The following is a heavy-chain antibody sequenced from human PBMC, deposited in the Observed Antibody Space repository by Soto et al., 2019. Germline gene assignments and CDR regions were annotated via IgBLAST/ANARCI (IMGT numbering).Heavy chain of an antibody. D-gene: IGHD3-10*01. CDR3: ARGGLLWFGNYYYGMDV. CDR1: GGSFSGYY. V-gene: IGHV4-34*01. J-gene: IGHJ6*02. CDR2: INHSGST. Sequence: SETLSLTCAVYGGSFSGYYWSWIRQPPGKGLEWIGEINHSGSTNYNPSLKSRVTISVDTSKNQLSLKLSSVTAADTAVYYCARGGLLWFGNYYYGMDVWGQGTTVTVSS.